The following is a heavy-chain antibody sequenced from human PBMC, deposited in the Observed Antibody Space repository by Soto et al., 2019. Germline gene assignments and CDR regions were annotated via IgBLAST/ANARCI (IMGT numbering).Heavy chain of an antibody. CDR3: ARSNSGYYKWFDP. Sequence: LSLTCAVYGGSFSGYYWSWIRQPPGKGLEWIGEINHSGSTNYNPSLKSRVTISVDTSKNQFSLKLSSVSAADTAIYYCARSNSGYYKWFDPWGQGTLVTVSS. V-gene: IGHV4-34*01. D-gene: IGHD3-22*01. CDR2: INHSGST. J-gene: IGHJ5*02. CDR1: GGSFSGYY.